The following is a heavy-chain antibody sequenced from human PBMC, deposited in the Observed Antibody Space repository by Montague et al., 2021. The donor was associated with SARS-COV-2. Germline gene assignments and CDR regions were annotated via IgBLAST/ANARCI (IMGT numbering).Heavy chain of an antibody. Sequence: SETLSLTCTVSGGSISSYYWSWIRQPPGKGLEWIGYIYYSGSTNXNPSPKSRVTISVDTSKNQYSLKLSSVTAADTAVYYCARQERGWLQRTTCAFDIWGQGTMVTVSS. D-gene: IGHD5-24*01. J-gene: IGHJ3*02. CDR1: GGSISSYY. V-gene: IGHV4-59*08. CDR2: IYYSGST. CDR3: ARQERGWLQRTTCAFDI.